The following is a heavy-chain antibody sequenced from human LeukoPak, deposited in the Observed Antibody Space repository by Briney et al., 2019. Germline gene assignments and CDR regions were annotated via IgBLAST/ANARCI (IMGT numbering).Heavy chain of an antibody. D-gene: IGHD6-13*01. J-gene: IGHJ4*02. CDR1: GFTFSRNG. Sequence: GGSLRLSCAASGFTFSRNGMHWVRQAPGKGLEWVAVIWYDGSNKYYADSVKGRFTISRDNSKNTLYLQMNSLRAEDTAVYYCAKVPVAAAAPYYFDYWGQGTLVTVSS. V-gene: IGHV3-33*06. CDR2: IWYDGSNK. CDR3: AKVPVAAAAPYYFDY.